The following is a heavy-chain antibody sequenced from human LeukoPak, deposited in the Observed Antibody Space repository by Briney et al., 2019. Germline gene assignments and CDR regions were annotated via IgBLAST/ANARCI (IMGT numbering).Heavy chain of an antibody. CDR2: ISGSGGST. CDR1: GFTFSSYA. J-gene: IGHJ4*02. V-gene: IGHV3-23*01. CDR3: AKDSWVATSFSYYFDY. Sequence: PGGSLRLSCAASGFTFSSYAMSWVRQAPGKGLEWVSAISGSGGSTYYADSVKGRFTISRDNSKNTLYLQMNSLGAEDTAVYYCAKDSWVATSFSYYFDYWGQGTLVTVSS. D-gene: IGHD2-2*01.